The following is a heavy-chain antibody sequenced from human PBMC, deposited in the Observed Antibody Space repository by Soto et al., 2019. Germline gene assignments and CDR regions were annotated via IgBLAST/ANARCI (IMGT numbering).Heavy chain of an antibody. V-gene: IGHV3-15*01. CDR3: TTDIVASIADDY. J-gene: IGHJ4*02. D-gene: IGHD5-12*01. CDR2: IKSKTDGGTT. Sequence: PGGSLRLSCAASGFTFSNAWMSWVRQAPGKGLEWVGRIKSKTDGGTTDYAAPVKGRFTISRDDSKNTLYLQMNSLKTEDTAVYYCTTDIVASIADDYWGQGTLVTVSS. CDR1: GFTFSNAW.